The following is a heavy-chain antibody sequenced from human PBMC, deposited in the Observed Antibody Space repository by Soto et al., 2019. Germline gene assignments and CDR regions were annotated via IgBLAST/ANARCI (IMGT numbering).Heavy chain of an antibody. D-gene: IGHD3-3*01. CDR1: GYTFTSYG. CDR3: ARDSYDFWSGYLAYYYGMDV. CDR2: ISAYNGNT. J-gene: IGHJ6*02. V-gene: IGHV1-18*01. Sequence: ASVKVSCKASGYTFTSYGISWVRQAPGQGLEWMGWISAYNGNTNYAQKLQGRVTMTTDTSTSTAYMELRSLRPDDTAVYYCARDSYDFWSGYLAYYYGMDVWGQGTTVTVSS.